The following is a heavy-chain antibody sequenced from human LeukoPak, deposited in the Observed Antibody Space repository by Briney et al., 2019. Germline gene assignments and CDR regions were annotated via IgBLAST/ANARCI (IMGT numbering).Heavy chain of an antibody. CDR3: ARHGLREDFDY. V-gene: IGHV4-39*01. D-gene: IGHD3/OR15-3a*01. CDR1: GGSISSSSYY. Sequence: PSETLSLTFTVSGGSISSSSYYWGWIRQPPGKGLEWIGSIYYSGSTYYHPSLNSRVTISVDTSKNQCSLKLSSVTAADKAVYYCARHGLREDFDYWGQGTLVTVSS. CDR2: IYYSGST. J-gene: IGHJ4*02.